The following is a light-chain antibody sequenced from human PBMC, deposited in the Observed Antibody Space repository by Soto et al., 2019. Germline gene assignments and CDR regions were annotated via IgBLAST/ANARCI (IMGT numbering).Light chain of an antibody. V-gene: IGKV3-20*01. CDR2: GVS. CDR1: QSVSSY. Sequence: EIVLTQSPATLSLSPGERATLSCRASQSVSSYLAWYQQKPGQSPRLLIFGVSSGATDIPDRFSGSGSGTDFTLTINRLEPEDFAVYYCQQYSISSTFGQGTKVDIK. CDR3: QQYSISST. J-gene: IGKJ1*01.